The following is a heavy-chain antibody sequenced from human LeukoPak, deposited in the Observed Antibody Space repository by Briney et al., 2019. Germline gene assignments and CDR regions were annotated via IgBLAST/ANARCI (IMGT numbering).Heavy chain of an antibody. D-gene: IGHD2-15*01. V-gene: IGHV3-33*01. CDR3: ARDGCSGGSCYGIEY. Sequence: TGGSLRLSCAASGFTFSSYGMHWVRQAPAKGLEWVAVIWYDGSDKYYADSVKGRFTISRNNSKNTLYLQMNSLRAEDTAVYYCARDGCSGGSCYGIEYWGQGTLVTVSS. J-gene: IGHJ4*02. CDR2: IWYDGSDK. CDR1: GFTFSSYG.